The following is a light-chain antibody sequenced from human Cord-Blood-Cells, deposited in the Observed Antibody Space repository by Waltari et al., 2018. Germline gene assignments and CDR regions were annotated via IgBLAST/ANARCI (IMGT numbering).Light chain of an antibody. V-gene: IGKV2-28*01. CDR1: QSLLHSNGYNY. Sequence: IVLTQSPLSLPVTPGAPASIPCRSSQSLLHSNGYNYLDWYLQKPGQSPQLLIYWGSNRASGVPDRFSGSGSGTDFTLKISRVEAEDVGVYYCMQALQTPPAFGQGTRLEIK. CDR2: WGS. J-gene: IGKJ5*01. CDR3: MQALQTPPA.